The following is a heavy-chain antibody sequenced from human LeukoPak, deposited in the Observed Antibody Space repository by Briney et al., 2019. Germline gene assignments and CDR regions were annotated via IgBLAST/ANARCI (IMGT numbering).Heavy chain of an antibody. D-gene: IGHD3-16*02. V-gene: IGHV4-59*01. CDR1: GGSISSYY. Sequence: PSETLSLTCTVSGGSISSYYWSWIRQPPGKGLEWIGYIYYSGSTNYNPSLKSRVTISVDTSKNQFSLKLSSVTAADTAVYYCARGVIYDYVWGSYRPYYFDYWGQGTLVTVSS. CDR2: IYYSGST. J-gene: IGHJ4*02. CDR3: ARGVIYDYVWGSYRPYYFDY.